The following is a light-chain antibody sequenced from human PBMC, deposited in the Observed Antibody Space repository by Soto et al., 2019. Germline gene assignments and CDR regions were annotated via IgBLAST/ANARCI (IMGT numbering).Light chain of an antibody. V-gene: IGLV2-14*01. CDR3: SSYTTAVFYV. J-gene: IGLJ1*01. CDR2: GVT. CDR1: SSDIGAFNY. Sequence: QSVLTQPASVSGSPGQSITISCTGSSSDIGAFNYVAWYQQHPGKAPKLIIHGVTNRPSGVSSRFSGSKSDYTASLTISGLQAEDEADYYCSSYTTAVFYVFGTGTQLTVL.